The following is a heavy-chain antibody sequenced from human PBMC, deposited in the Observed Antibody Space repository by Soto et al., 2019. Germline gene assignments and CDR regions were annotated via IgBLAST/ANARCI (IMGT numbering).Heavy chain of an antibody. D-gene: IGHD3-22*01. Sequence: EVQLVESGGGLIQPGGSLRVSCAASGFTVSRSYMSWVRQAPGKGLECVSVIYSGGSTNYADSVKGRFTISRDNSKNTMYLQRNSLRVDYTDVYYFARDTYDYDSSGQPYWGQGTIVTVSS. V-gene: IGHV3-53*01. J-gene: IGHJ4*02. CDR3: ARDTYDYDSSGQPY. CDR1: GFTVSRSY. CDR2: IYSGGST.